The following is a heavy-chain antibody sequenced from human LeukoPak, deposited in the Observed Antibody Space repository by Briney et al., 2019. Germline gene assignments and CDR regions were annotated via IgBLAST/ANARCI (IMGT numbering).Heavy chain of an antibody. CDR3: ASGYCARTSCYASTRFDP. V-gene: IGHV1-2*02. D-gene: IGHD2-2*01. Sequence: ASVKVSCKASGYTCTGYYMHWVRQAPGQGLEWMGWINPNSGVTNYAQKFQGRVTMTRDTSISTAYMELSRLRSDDTDVYYSASGYCARTSCYASTRFDPWGQGTLVTVSS. J-gene: IGHJ5*02. CDR2: INPNSGVT. CDR1: GYTCTGYY.